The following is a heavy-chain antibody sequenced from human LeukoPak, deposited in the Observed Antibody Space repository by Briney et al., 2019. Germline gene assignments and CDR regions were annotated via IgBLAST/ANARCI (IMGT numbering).Heavy chain of an antibody. J-gene: IGHJ4*02. CDR2: IGIRGDT. D-gene: IGHD6-19*01. Sequence: GESLRLSCAASGFTFIDYDMHWVRQVIGKGLEWVSAIGIRGDTHYSGSVKGRFTISRENAESSLYLQMNSLRAEDTAVYYCARGGIQVSGIDEFDYWGQGTLVTVSS. V-gene: IGHV3-13*01. CDR1: GFTFIDYD. CDR3: ARGGIQVSGIDEFDY.